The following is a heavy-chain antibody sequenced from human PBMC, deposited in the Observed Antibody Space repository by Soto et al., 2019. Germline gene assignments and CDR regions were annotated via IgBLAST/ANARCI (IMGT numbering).Heavy chain of an antibody. Sequence: GASVKVSCKASGYTFTSYGITWVRRAPGQGLEWMGWISAYSGDTNYAQNLQGRVTMTTDTSTSTAYMELRSLRSDDTAVYYCARPSSGSYTHWGQGTLVTVSS. CDR3: ARPSSGSYTH. CDR2: ISAYSGDT. D-gene: IGHD1-26*01. CDR1: GYTFTSYG. V-gene: IGHV1-18*01. J-gene: IGHJ4*02.